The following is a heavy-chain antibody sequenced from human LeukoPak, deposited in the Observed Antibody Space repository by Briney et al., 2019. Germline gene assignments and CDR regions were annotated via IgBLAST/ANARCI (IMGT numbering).Heavy chain of an antibody. J-gene: IGHJ5*02. CDR2: ISPYNGNT. Sequence: ASVKVSCKASGYTFTSYGISRVRQAPGQGLEWMGWISPYNGNTNYAQKLQGRVTMTTDTSTSTAYMELRSLRSDDTAVYYCAREWGYSSGLNWFDPWGQGTLVTVSS. V-gene: IGHV1-18*01. CDR3: AREWGYSSGLNWFDP. D-gene: IGHD6-19*01. CDR1: GYTFTSYG.